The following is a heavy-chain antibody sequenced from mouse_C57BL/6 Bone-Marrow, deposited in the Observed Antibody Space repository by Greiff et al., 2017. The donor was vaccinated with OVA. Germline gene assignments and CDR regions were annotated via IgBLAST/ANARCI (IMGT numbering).Heavy chain of an antibody. V-gene: IGHV1-15*01. CDR2: IDPETGGT. J-gene: IGHJ4*01. D-gene: IGHD2-5*01. CDR3: TRGYSNYYAMDY. Sequence: VKLQESGAELVRPGASVTLSCKASGYTFTDYEMHWVKQTPVHGLEWIGAIDPETGGTAYNQKFKGKAILTADKSSSTAYMELRSLTSEDSAEYYCTRGYSNYYAMDYWGRGTSVTVSS. CDR1: GYTFTDYE.